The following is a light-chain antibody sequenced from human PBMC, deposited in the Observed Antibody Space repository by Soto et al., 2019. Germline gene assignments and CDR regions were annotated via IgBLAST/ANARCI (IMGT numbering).Light chain of an antibody. CDR1: ESVTTY. J-gene: IGKJ1*01. CDR3: QQYYSYPRT. CDR2: DVS. V-gene: IGKV3-11*01. Sequence: EIVLTQSPATLSLSPGERGTLSCRASESVTTYLAWYQQKPGQAPRLLVYDVSNRATGIPARFSGGGSGTDFTLTISNLEPEDFATYYCQQYYSYPRTFGQGTKVEIK.